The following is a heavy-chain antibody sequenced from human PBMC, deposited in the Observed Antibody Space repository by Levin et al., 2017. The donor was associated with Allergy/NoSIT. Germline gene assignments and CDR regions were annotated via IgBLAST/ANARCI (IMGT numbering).Heavy chain of an antibody. CDR2: INHSGST. V-gene: IGHV4-34*01. J-gene: IGHJ6*02. CDR3: ARGYFIVVVPAAISHYYYGMDV. CDR1: GGSFSGYY. D-gene: IGHD2-2*02. Sequence: SETLSLTCAVYGGSFSGYYWSWIRQPPGKGLEWIGEINHSGSTNYNPSLKSRVTISVDTSKNQFSLKLSSVTAADTAVYYCARGYFIVVVPAAISHYYYGMDVWGQGTTVTVSS.